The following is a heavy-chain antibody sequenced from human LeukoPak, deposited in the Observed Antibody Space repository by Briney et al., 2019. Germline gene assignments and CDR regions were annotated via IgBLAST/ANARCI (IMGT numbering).Heavy chain of an antibody. CDR1: GLTFSNAW. CDR3: TTAQWLGAH. J-gene: IGHJ4*02. V-gene: IGHV3-15*01. Sequence: GGSLRLSCAASGLTFSNAWMHWVRQAPGKGLEWVGRIKSKTDGGTTDCAAPVKGRFAISRDDSNNTLSLQMNSLKTADTAVYYCTTAQWLGAHWDQGTLVTVSS. D-gene: IGHD6-19*01. CDR2: IKSKTDGGTT.